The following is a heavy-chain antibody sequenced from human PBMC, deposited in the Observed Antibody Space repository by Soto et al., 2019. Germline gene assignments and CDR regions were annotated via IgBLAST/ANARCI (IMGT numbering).Heavy chain of an antibody. Sequence: GSLRLSCAASGFTFSIYSMNWVRQAPGKGLEWVSSISSSSSYIYYADSVKGRFTISRDNAKNSLYLQMNSLRAEDTAVYYCARAPCGGDCPHYYGMDVWGQGTTVTVSS. V-gene: IGHV3-21*01. D-gene: IGHD2-21*02. J-gene: IGHJ6*02. CDR2: ISSSSSYI. CDR3: ARAPCGGDCPHYYGMDV. CDR1: GFTFSIYS.